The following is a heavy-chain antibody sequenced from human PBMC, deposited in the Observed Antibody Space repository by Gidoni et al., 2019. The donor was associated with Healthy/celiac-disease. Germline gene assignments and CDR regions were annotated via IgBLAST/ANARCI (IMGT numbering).Heavy chain of an antibody. Sequence: EVQLVESGGGLVQPGGSLRLSCAASGFPFSSYSMNWVRQAPGKGLEWVSYISSSSSTIYYADSVKGRFTISRDNAKNSLYLQMNSLRDEDTAVYYCAREGPGDSLHTLDYWGQGTLVTVSS. CDR3: AREGPGDSLHTLDY. J-gene: IGHJ4*02. CDR1: GFPFSSYS. D-gene: IGHD3-3*01. V-gene: IGHV3-48*02. CDR2: ISSSSSTI.